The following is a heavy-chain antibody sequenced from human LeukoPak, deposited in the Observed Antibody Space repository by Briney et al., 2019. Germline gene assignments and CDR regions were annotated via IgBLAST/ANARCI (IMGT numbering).Heavy chain of an antibody. D-gene: IGHD6-19*01. CDR1: GYTFTSYY. J-gene: IGHJ4*02. CDR2: INPSGGST. V-gene: IGHV1-46*01. Sequence: ASMKVSCKASGYTFTSYYMHWVRQAPGQGLEWMGIINPSGGSTSYAQKFQGRVTMTRDTSTSTVYMELSSLRSEDTAVYYCARDSRSSGLFTSFDYWGQGTLVTVSS. CDR3: ARDSRSSGLFTSFDY.